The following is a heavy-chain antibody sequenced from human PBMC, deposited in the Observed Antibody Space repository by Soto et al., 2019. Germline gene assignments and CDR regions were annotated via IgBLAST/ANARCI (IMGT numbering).Heavy chain of an antibody. Sequence: GESLKISCKGSGYNFISYWIAWVRHMPGKGLEWMGIVYPGDSETRYSPSFEGQVTISADKSISTAYLQWSSLKASDTAMYYCERTQKDGYIDYWGQGTLVTVSS. CDR3: ERTQKDGYIDY. J-gene: IGHJ4*02. CDR1: GYNFISYW. CDR2: VYPGDSET. V-gene: IGHV5-51*01.